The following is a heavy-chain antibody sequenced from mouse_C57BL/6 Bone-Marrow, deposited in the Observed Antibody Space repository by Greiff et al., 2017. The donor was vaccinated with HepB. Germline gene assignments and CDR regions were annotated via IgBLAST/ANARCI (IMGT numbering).Heavy chain of an antibody. CDR2: ISDGGSYT. V-gene: IGHV5-4*03. Sequence: DVKLVESGGGLVKPGGSLKLSCAASGFTFSSYAMSWVRQTPEKRLEWVATISDGGSYTYYPDYVKGRFTISRDNAKNNLYLQMSHLKSEDTAMYYCARSLLRAMDYWGRGTSVTVSS. CDR3: ARSLLRAMDY. J-gene: IGHJ4*01. D-gene: IGHD2-1*01. CDR1: GFTFSSYA.